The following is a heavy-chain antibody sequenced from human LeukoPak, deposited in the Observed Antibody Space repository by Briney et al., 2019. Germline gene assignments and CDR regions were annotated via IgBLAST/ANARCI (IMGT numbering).Heavy chain of an antibody. V-gene: IGHV3-64D*06. CDR3: VNPKIAAKYYFDY. CDR2: ISSNGGST. J-gene: IGHJ4*02. D-gene: IGHD6-13*01. CDR1: GFTFSSYA. Sequence: GGSLRLSCSASGFTFSSYAMRWVRQAPGKGLEYVSAISSNGGSTYYADSVKGGFTISRDNSKNTLYLQMSSLRAEDTAVYYCVNPKIAAKYYFDYWGQGTLVTVSS.